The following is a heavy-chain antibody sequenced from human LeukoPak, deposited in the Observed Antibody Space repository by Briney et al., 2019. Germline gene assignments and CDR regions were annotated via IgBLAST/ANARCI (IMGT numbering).Heavy chain of an antibody. CDR1: GGSISGYY. Sequence: PSETLSLTCTVSGGSISGYYWSWIRQPPGKGLEWIGYIYYSGSTNYNPSLKSRVTISVDTSKNQFSLKLSSVTAADTAVYYCARGAKYDFWSGYYIYWGQGTLVTVSS. J-gene: IGHJ4*02. CDR3: ARGAKYDFWSGYYIY. CDR2: IYYSGST. D-gene: IGHD3-3*01. V-gene: IGHV4-59*01.